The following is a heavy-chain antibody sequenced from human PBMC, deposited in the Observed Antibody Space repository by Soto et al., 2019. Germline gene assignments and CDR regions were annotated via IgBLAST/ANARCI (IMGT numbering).Heavy chain of an antibody. D-gene: IGHD2-2*01. CDR2: ISAYNGNT. V-gene: IGHV1-18*04. CDR1: GYTFASYG. CDR3: ARYCSSTSCYGYYGMDV. J-gene: IGHJ6*02. Sequence: ASVKVSCKASGYTFASYGISWVRQPPGQGLEWMGWISAYNGNTNYAQKLQGRVTMTTDTSTSTAYMELRSLRSDDTAVYYCARYCSSTSCYGYYGMDVWGQGTTVTVSS.